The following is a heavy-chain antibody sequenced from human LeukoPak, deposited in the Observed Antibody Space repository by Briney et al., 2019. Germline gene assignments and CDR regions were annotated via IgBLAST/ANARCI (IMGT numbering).Heavy chain of an antibody. CDR3: ARQQLSQLYYFDY. V-gene: IGHV4-59*01. Sequence: SETLSLTCNVSGGSISSYYWSWIRQPPGKGLEWIGYIYYSGSTNYNPSLKSRVTISVDTSKNQFSLKLSSVTAADTAVYYCARQQLSQLYYFDYWGQGTLVTVSS. CDR2: IYYSGST. J-gene: IGHJ4*02. CDR1: GGSISSYY. D-gene: IGHD6-13*01.